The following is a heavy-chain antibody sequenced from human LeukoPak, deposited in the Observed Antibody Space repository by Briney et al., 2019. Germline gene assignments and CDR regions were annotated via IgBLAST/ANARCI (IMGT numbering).Heavy chain of an antibody. Sequence: GGSLRLSCAASGFTVSSNYMSWVSQAPGKGLEWVSVIYSGGSTYYADSVKGRFTISRDNSKNTLYLQMNSLRAEDTAVYYCAREVVGITIFGVVDYWGQGTPVTVSS. CDR3: AREVVGITIFGVVDY. D-gene: IGHD3-3*01. CDR1: GFTVSSNY. J-gene: IGHJ4*02. V-gene: IGHV3-66*02. CDR2: IYSGGST.